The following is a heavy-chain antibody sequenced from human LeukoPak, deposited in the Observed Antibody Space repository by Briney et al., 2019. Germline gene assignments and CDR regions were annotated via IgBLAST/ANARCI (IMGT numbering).Heavy chain of an antibody. CDR3: ARGDSAATLFDY. V-gene: IGHV3-20*04. D-gene: IGHD3-22*01. Sequence: GGSLRLSCAASGFIFDDYIMHWVRQTPGKGLEWVSGINWRGDGIGYADSVKGRFTISRDNAKNSLYLQMNSLRAEDTAVYYCARGDSAATLFDYWGQGTLVTVSS. CDR1: GFIFDDYI. CDR2: INWRGDGI. J-gene: IGHJ4*02.